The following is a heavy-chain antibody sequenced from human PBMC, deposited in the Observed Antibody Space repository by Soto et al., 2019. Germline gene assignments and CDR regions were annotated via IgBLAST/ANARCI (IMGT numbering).Heavy chain of an antibody. CDR2: IYWDDDK. D-gene: IGHD2-15*01. CDR1: GVSLTTSGVG. CDR3: AHRQRTVVVGAPFDL. V-gene: IGHV2-5*02. Sequence: QITLRESGPTLVQPTQTLTLTCTLSGVSLTTSGVGVGWIRQPPGTALEWLALIYWDDDKRFSPSLKRRLAITRYTYKNQVVMTMTDMAPVDTAIYYCAHRQRTVVVGAPFDLWGQGSQVTVSS. J-gene: IGHJ4*02.